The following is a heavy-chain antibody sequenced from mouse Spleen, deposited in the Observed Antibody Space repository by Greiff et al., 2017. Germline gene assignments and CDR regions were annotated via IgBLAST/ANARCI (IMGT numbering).Heavy chain of an antibody. CDR3: ARKGAYYRYGDYAMDY. Sequence: QVQLKESGPGLVQPSQSLSITCTVSGFSLTSYGVHWVRQSPGKGLEWLGVIWSGGSTDYNAAFISRLSISKDNSKSQVFFKMNSLQADDTAIYYCARKGAYYRYGDYAMDYWGQGTSVTVSS. D-gene: IGHD2-14*01. CDR1: GFSLTSYG. J-gene: IGHJ4*01. V-gene: IGHV2-2*01. CDR2: IWSGGST.